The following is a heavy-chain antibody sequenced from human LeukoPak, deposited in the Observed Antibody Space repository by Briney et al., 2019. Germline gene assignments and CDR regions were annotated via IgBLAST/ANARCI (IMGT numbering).Heavy chain of an antibody. V-gene: IGHV3-21*01. CDR1: GFTFSSYS. CDR3: ARDADDSRAYYFDY. CDR2: ISSSSSYI. Sequence: GGSLRLSCAASGFTFSSYSMNWVRQAPGKGLEWASSISSSSSYIYYADSVKGRFTISRDNAKNSLYLQMNGLRAEDTAVYYCARDADDSRAYYFDYWGQGTLVTVSS. J-gene: IGHJ4*02. D-gene: IGHD3-22*01.